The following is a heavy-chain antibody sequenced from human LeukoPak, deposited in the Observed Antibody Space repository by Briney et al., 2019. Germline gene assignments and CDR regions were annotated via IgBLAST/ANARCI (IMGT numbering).Heavy chain of an antibody. CDR3: AGRANWGHHYYYYMDV. J-gene: IGHJ6*03. D-gene: IGHD7-27*01. CDR1: GGSISSYY. CDR2: IYYSGST. V-gene: IGHV4-39*01. Sequence: SETLSLTCTVSGGSISSYYWGWIRQPPGKGLEWIGSIYYSGSTYYNPSLKSRVTISVDTSKNQFSLKLSSVTAADTAVYYCAGRANWGHHYYYYMDVWGKGTTVTVSS.